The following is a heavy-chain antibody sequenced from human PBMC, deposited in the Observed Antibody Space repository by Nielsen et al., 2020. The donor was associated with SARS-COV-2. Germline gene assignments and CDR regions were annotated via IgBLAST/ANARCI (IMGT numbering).Heavy chain of an antibody. V-gene: IGHV4-34*01. D-gene: IGHD3-10*01. Sequence: SETLSLTCAVYGESLSNYDYNWIRQPPGKGLEWIAKNNHSGSTNYNPSLKSRVTISVDTSKNQFSLKLSSVTAADTAVYYCARSAFGFDLWGRGTLVTVSS. CDR2: NNHSGST. CDR1: GESLSNYD. CDR3: ARSAFGFDL. J-gene: IGHJ2*01.